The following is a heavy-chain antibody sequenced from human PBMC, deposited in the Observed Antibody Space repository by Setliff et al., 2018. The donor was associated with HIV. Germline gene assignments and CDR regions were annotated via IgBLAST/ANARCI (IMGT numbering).Heavy chain of an antibody. D-gene: IGHD3-22*01. CDR3: ARHARSITMTTDWYFDL. Sequence: PSETLSLTCTVSGGSITNYYWSWIRQPPGKGLEWIGFIYYSGSTNYNPSLKSRVTISVDTSKHRFSLKLSSVTAADTAVYYCARHARSITMTTDWYFDLWGRGTLVTSPQ. J-gene: IGHJ2*01. V-gene: IGHV4-59*08. CDR2: IYYSGST. CDR1: GGSITNYY.